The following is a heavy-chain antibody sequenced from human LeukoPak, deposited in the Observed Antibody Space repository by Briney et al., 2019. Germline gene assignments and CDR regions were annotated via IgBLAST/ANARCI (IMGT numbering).Heavy chain of an antibody. V-gene: IGHV3-33*06. D-gene: IGHD4-11*01. J-gene: IGHJ4*02. CDR1: GFTFSHYG. Sequence: GGSLRLSCTTSGFTFSHYGMHWVRQAAGKGLEWVAVIWNDGSDKYYGDSVKGRFTISRDNSKNTVYLQMNSVRVEDTAVYYCAKDAQRGFDYSNSLESWGQGALVTVSS. CDR2: IWNDGSDK. CDR3: AKDAQRGFDYSNSLES.